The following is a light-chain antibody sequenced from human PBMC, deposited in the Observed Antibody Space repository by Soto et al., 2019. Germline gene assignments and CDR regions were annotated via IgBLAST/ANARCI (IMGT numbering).Light chain of an antibody. J-gene: IGLJ3*02. Sequence: QSALTQPPSASGSPGQSVTISCTGTSSDVGAYNYVSWYQQYPGKAPKLMIYEVNKRPSGVPDLFSGSKSGKTASPTVTGLQAEDEDDYRCTSYAGSNTWVFGGGTKLTVL. CDR3: TSYAGSNTWV. CDR1: SSDVGAYNY. V-gene: IGLV2-8*01. CDR2: EVN.